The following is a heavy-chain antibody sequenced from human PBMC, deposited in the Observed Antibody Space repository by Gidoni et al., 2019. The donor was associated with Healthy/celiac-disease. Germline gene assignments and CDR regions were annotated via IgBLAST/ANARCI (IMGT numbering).Heavy chain of an antibody. CDR1: GFTFSSYW. Sequence: EVQLVESGGGLVQPGGSLRPSCAASGFTFSSYWMSWVRQAPGKGLEWVANIKQDGSEKYYVDSVKGRFTISRDNAKNSLYLQMNSLRAEDTAVYYCASLYSSGWYFNYWGQGTLVTVSS. V-gene: IGHV3-7*01. J-gene: IGHJ4*02. D-gene: IGHD6-19*01. CDR3: ASLYSSGWYFNY. CDR2: IKQDGSEK.